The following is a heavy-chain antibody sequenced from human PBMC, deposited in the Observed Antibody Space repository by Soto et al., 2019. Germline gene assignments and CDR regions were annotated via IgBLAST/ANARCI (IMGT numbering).Heavy chain of an antibody. D-gene: IGHD6-13*01. Sequence: ASVKVSCKASGYTFTSYYMHWVRQAPGQGLEWMGIINPSGGSTSYAQKFQGRVTMTRDTSTSTVYMELSSLRSEDTAVFYCARVGAEIAAANDAFDLWGQGTMVTVSS. V-gene: IGHV1-46*03. CDR1: GYTFTSYY. CDR3: ARVGAEIAAANDAFDL. J-gene: IGHJ3*01. CDR2: INPSGGST.